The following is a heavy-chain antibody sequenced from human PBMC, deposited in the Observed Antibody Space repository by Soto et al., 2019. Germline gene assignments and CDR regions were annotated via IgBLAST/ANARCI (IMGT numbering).Heavy chain of an antibody. J-gene: IGHJ4*02. V-gene: IGHV4-39*01. CDR1: GVSISSSIHY. CDR3: ARHALHNEFDL. CDR2: GYQSGNT. Sequence: QLQLEESGTGLVKPSETLSLTCSVSGVSISSSIHYWAWIRQAPGQGLEWIGSGYQSGNTYYNPSLRNRVAVYVDTSTNQISLRVKSMTAADTGVYFCARHALHNEFDLWGQGTPVTVSS.